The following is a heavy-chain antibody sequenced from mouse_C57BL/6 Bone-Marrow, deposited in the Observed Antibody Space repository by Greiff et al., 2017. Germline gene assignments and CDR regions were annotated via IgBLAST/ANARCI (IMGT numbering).Heavy chain of an antibody. V-gene: IGHV2-2*01. D-gene: IGHD2-3*01. Sequence: QVQLKQSGPGLVQPSQSLSITCTVSGFSLTSYGVHWVRQSPGKGLEWLGVIWSGGSTDYNAAFISRLSISKDNSKSQVFFKMNSLQADDTDIYYCARKGYEGWAWFAYWGQGTLVTVSA. CDR2: IWSGGST. CDR1: GFSLTSYG. CDR3: ARKGYEGWAWFAY. J-gene: IGHJ3*01.